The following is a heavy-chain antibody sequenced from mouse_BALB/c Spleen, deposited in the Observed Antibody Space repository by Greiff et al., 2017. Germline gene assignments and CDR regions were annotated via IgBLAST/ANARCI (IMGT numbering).Heavy chain of an antibody. V-gene: IGHV14-3*02. J-gene: IGHJ2*01. CDR1: GFNIKDTY. CDR2: IDPANGNT. CDR3: ARLLRYYFDY. Sequence: VQLKESGAELVKPGASVKLSCTASGFNIKDTYMHWVKQRPEQGLEWIGRIDPANGNTKYDPKFQGKATITADTSSNTAYLQLSSLTSEDTAVYYCARLLRYYFDYWGQGTTLTVSS. D-gene: IGHD1-1*01.